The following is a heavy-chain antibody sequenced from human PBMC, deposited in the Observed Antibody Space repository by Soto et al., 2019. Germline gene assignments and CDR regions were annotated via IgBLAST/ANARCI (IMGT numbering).Heavy chain of an antibody. CDR2: INHSEST. D-gene: IGHD2-15*01. CDR1: GGSISSSSNH. Sequence: SETLSLTCTVSGGSISSSSNHWGWIRQPPGKGLEWIGKINHSESTNYNPSLKSRVTISVDTSKNQFSLKLSSVTAADTAVYYCARVVVAATYAFDIWGQGTMVTVSS. CDR3: ARVVVAATYAFDI. V-gene: IGHV4-39*07. J-gene: IGHJ3*02.